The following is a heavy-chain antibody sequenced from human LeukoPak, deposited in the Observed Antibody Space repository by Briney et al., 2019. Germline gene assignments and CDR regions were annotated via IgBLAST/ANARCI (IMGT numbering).Heavy chain of an antibody. CDR1: GGSISSSSYY. J-gene: IGHJ5*02. CDR2: IYHSGST. V-gene: IGHV4-39*07. D-gene: IGHD6-19*01. Sequence: PSETLSLTCTVSGGSISSSSYYWGWIRQPPGKGLEWIGSIYHSGSTYYNPSLKSRVTISVDTSKNQFSLKLSSVTAADTAVYYCARAPRGVEQWLVLWFDPWGQGTLVTVSS. CDR3: ARAPRGVEQWLVLWFDP.